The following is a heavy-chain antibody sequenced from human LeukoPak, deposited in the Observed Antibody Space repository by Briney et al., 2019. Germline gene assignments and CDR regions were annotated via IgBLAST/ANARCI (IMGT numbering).Heavy chain of an antibody. CDR3: ARVFPGDIVATILGSDY. J-gene: IGHJ4*02. CDR1: GFTFSSYA. D-gene: IGHD5-12*01. CDR2: LSYDGSNK. Sequence: PGGSLRLSCAASGFTFSSYAMHAGRQAPGKGLGGVAVLSYDGSNKYYADSVKGRFTISRDNSKNTLYLQMNSLRAEDTAVYYCARVFPGDIVATILGSDYWGQGTLVTVSS. V-gene: IGHV3-30*04.